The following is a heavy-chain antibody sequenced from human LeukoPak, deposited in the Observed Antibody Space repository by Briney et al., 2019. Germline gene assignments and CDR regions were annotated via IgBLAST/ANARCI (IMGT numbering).Heavy chain of an antibody. CDR3: ARGLVQDVVAAGTGFDY. J-gene: IGHJ4*02. CDR2: IYSGGST. V-gene: IGHV3-53*01. D-gene: IGHD6-13*01. CDR1: GFTVSSNY. Sequence: PGGSLRLSCAASGFTVSSNYMSWVRQAPGKGLEWVSVIYSGGSTSYADSVMGRFTISRDNSKNTLYLQMNSLRAEVTAVYYCARGLVQDVVAAGTGFDYWGQGTLVTVSS.